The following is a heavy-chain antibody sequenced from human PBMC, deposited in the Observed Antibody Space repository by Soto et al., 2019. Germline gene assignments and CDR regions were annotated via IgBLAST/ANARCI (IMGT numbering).Heavy chain of an antibody. CDR3: ARDVYYYDSSGYRDGYFDY. CDR1: GGTFSSYA. J-gene: IGHJ4*02. V-gene: IGHV1-69*13. Sequence: ASVKVSCKASGGTFSSYAISWVRQAPGQGLEWMGGIIPIFGTANYAQKFQGRVTITADESTSTAYMEVSSLRSEDTAVYYCARDVYYYDSSGYRDGYFDYWGQGTLVTVSS. D-gene: IGHD3-22*01. CDR2: IIPIFGTA.